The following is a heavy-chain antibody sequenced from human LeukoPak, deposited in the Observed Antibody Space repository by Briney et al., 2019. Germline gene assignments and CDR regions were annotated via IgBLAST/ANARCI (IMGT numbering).Heavy chain of an antibody. CDR2: ISGSGTNT. CDR1: GFTFSSYA. V-gene: IGHV3-23*01. J-gene: IGHJ6*02. D-gene: IGHD3-3*01. CDR3: ARYASDYDFWSGFTYYYYGMDV. Sequence: PGGSLRLSCAASGFTFSSYAMGWVRQAPGKGPEWVSAISGSGTNTYYADSVKGRFTISRDNSKNTLYLQMNSLRAEDTAVYYCARYASDYDFWSGFTYYYYGMDVWGQGTTVTVSS.